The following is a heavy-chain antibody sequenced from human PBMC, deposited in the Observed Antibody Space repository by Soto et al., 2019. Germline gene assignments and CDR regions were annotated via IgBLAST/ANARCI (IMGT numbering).Heavy chain of an antibody. D-gene: IGHD3-9*01. V-gene: IGHV3-23*01. CDR3: AKVIKYYDILTGYYADY. Sequence: GGSLRLSCAASGFTFSSYAMSWVRQAPGKGLEWVPAISGSGGSTYYADSVKGRFTISRDNSKNTLYLQMNSLRAEDTAVYYCAKVIKYYDILTGYYADYWGQGTLVTVSS. CDR2: ISGSGGST. CDR1: GFTFSSYA. J-gene: IGHJ4*02.